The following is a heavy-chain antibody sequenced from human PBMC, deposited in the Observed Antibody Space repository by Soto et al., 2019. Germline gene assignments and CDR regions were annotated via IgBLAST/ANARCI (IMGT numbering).Heavy chain of an antibody. D-gene: IGHD4-17*01. Sequence: VQLVESGGGVVQPGRSLRLSCAASGFTFSSYGMHWVRQAPGKGLEWVGRIKSKTDGGTTDYAAPVKGRFTISRDDSKNTLYLQMNSLKTEDTAVYYCTTEFEGPTVVSDYWGQGTLVTVSS. CDR2: IKSKTDGGTT. J-gene: IGHJ4*02. V-gene: IGHV3-15*01. CDR3: TTEFEGPTVVSDY. CDR1: GFTFSSYG.